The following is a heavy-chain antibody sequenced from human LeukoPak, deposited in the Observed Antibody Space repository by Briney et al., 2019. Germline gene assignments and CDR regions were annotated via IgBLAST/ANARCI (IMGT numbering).Heavy chain of an antibody. Sequence: ASVKVSCKASGYTFTSYYMHWVRQAPGQGLEWMGIINPSGGSTSYAQKFQGRVTMTRDTSTSTVYMELSSLRSEDTAVYYCARPRGISVARRSSWFDPWGQGTLVTVSS. CDR1: GYTFTSYY. V-gene: IGHV1-46*01. CDR2: INPSGGST. CDR3: ARPRGISVARRSSWFDP. D-gene: IGHD6-19*01. J-gene: IGHJ5*02.